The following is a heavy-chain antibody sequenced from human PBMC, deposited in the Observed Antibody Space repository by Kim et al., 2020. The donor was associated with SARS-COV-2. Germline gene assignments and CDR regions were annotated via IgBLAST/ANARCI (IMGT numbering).Heavy chain of an antibody. CDR2: ISTTSSTM. Sequence: RGSLRLSCAASGFTFSSYYLNWVRQTPRKGLEWISYISTTSSTMYADSVKGRFTISRDNAKNSLFLQMNSLRDEDTAVYYCVTGGVTPGYWGQGTLVTVSS. D-gene: IGHD1-26*01. CDR3: VTGGVTPGY. V-gene: IGHV3-48*02. CDR1: GFTFSSYY. J-gene: IGHJ4*02.